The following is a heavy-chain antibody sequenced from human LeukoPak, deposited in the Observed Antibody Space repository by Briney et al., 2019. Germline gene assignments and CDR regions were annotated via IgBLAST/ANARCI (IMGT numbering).Heavy chain of an antibody. V-gene: IGHV4-38-2*02. J-gene: IGHJ4*02. CDR1: GFTFSSYG. CDR2: IYHSGST. CDR3: ARDHYDILSFDY. Sequence: GSLRLSCAASGFTFSSYGMSWIRQPPGKGLEWIGSIYHSGSTYYNPSLKSRVTISVDTSKNQFSLKLSSVTAADTAVYYCARDHYDILSFDYWGQGTLVTVSS. D-gene: IGHD3-9*01.